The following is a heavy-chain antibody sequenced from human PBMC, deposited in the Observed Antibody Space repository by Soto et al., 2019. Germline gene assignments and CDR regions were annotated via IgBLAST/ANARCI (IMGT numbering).Heavy chain of an antibody. CDR1: GGSISSSSYY. J-gene: IGHJ5*02. CDR3: ARLGWSXKYWFDP. CDR2: IYYSGST. V-gene: IGHV4-39*01. D-gene: IGHD1-26*01. Sequence: SETLSLTCTVSGGSISSSSYYWGWSRQPPGKGLEWIGSIYYSGSTYYNPSLKSRVTISVDTSKNQFSLKLSSVTAADTAVYNCARLGWSXKYWFDPWGQGALVT.